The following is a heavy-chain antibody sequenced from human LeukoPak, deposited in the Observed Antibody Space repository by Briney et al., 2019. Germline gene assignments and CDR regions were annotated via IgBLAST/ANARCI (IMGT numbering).Heavy chain of an antibody. CDR1: GYTFTGYY. D-gene: IGHD2-15*01. CDR3: ARDRTREYCSGGSCYSVWLNYYYGMDV. J-gene: IGHJ6*02. CDR2: INPNSGGT. Sequence: ASVKVSCKASGYTFTGYYMHWVRQAPGQGLEWMGWINPNSGGTNYAQKFQGWVTMTRDTSISTAYMELSRLRSDDTAVYYCARDRTREYCSGGSCYSVWLNYYYGMDVWGQGTTVTVSS. V-gene: IGHV1-2*04.